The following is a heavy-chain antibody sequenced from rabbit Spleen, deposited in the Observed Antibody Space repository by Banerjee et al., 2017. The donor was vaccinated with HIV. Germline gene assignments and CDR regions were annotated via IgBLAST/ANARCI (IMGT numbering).Heavy chain of an antibody. CDR2: INTATGKV. CDR1: GFSFGDRDV. J-gene: IGHJ3*01. Sequence: QEQLVESGGGLVQPTGSLTLTCKASGFSFGDRDVMCWVRQAPGKRLEWIACINTATGKVVYASWAKGQFTMSKTSSTTVTMQMTRLTAADTASYFCARAIVPWLGLTRLDLWGPGTLVTVS. CDR3: ARAIVPWLGLTRLDL. D-gene: IGHD4-1*01. V-gene: IGHV1S45*01.